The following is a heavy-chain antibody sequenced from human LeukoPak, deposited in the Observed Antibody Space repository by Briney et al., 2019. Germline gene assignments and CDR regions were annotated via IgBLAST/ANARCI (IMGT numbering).Heavy chain of an antibody. V-gene: IGHV1-18*01. D-gene: IGHD5-18*01. CDR3: ASPRSGYSCGVVTGPPDAYDI. CDR2: ISAYNGNT. CDR1: GYTFTSYG. J-gene: IGHJ3*02. Sequence: GASVKVSCKASGYTFTSYGISWVRQAPGQGLEWMGWISAYNGNTNYAQKLQGRVTMTTDTSTSTAYMKLRSLRSDDTAVYYCASPRSGYSCGVVTGPPDAYDIWGQGTMVTVSS.